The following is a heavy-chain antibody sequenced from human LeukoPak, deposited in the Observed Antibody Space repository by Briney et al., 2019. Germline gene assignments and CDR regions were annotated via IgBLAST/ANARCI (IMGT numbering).Heavy chain of an antibody. CDR3: AREGDQLWLGGMDV. CDR1: GGSISSGGHY. V-gene: IGHV4-31*03. CDR2: IYYSGST. J-gene: IGHJ6*02. Sequence: PSQTLSLTCTVSGGSISSGGHYWSWIRQHPGKGLEWIGNIYYSGSTYYNPSLKSRVTISVDTSKNQFSLKLRSVTAADTAVYFCAREGDQLWLGGMDVWGQGTTVTVSS. D-gene: IGHD5-18*01.